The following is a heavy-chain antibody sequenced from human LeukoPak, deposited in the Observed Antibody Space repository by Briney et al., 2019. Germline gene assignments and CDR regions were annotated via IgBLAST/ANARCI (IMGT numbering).Heavy chain of an antibody. Sequence: SETLSLTCAVYGGSFSGYYWSWIRQPPGKGLEWIGEINHSGSTNYNPSLKSRVTISVDTSKNQFSLKLSSVTAADTAVYYCARKPMVRGRRVNYYYYYMDVWGKGTTVTISS. CDR2: INHSGST. V-gene: IGHV4-34*01. CDR3: ARKPMVRGRRVNYYYYYMDV. CDR1: GGSFSGYY. D-gene: IGHD3-10*01. J-gene: IGHJ6*03.